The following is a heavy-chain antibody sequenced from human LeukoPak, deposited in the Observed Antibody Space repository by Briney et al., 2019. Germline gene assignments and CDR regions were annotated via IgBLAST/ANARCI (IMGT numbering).Heavy chain of an antibody. CDR3: VKITGEGGYSGYPFDP. CDR1: GFTFSSYG. Sequence: GRSLRLSCAASGFTFSSYGMHWVRQAPGKGLEWVAVISYDGSNKDYADSVKGRFTISRDNSKNTLYLQMNSLRAEDTAVYYCVKITGEGGYSGYPFDPWGQGTLVTVSS. CDR2: ISYDGSNK. J-gene: IGHJ5*02. V-gene: IGHV3-30*18. D-gene: IGHD5-12*01.